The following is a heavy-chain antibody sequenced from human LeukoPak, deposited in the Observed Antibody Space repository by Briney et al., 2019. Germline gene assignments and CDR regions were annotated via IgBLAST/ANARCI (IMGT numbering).Heavy chain of an antibody. V-gene: IGHV3-30*04. CDR3: ARARLAVAGTDYYGMDV. Sequence: GGSLRLSCAASGFTFSTYAMHWVRQAPGKGLEWVAVMSYDGSNKYYADFVKGRFTISRDNSKNTLYLQMNSLRAEDTAVYHCARARLAVAGTDYYGMDVWGQGTTVTVSS. D-gene: IGHD6-19*01. CDR2: MSYDGSNK. CDR1: GFTFSTYA. J-gene: IGHJ6*02.